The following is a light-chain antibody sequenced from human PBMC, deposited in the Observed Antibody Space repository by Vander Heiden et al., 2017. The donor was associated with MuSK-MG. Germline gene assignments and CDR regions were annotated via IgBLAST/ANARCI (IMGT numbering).Light chain of an antibody. CDR3: QQDKSYPWT. CDR1: QSISSW. V-gene: IGKV1-5*01. CDR2: DAS. J-gene: IGKJ1*01. Sequence: DIQMTQSPSTLPASVGDRVTITCRASQSISSWLAWYQQKPGKAPKLLIYDASIVESGVPSRFSGSGSGTDFALTISSLQPDDFATYYCQQDKSYPWTFGQGTKVDIK.